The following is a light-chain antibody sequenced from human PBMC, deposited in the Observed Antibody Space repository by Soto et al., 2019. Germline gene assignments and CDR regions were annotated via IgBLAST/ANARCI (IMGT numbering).Light chain of an antibody. J-gene: IGKJ1*01. V-gene: IGKV1-5*03. CDR1: QIISSW. Sequence: DSKMPQAPSTLSESVGDRVTITFRASQIISSWLAWYQQKPGKAPKLLIYSASDLESGVPSRFSGSGFGTEFTLTITSLQPDDFATYYCQQYNSYSTLGPATFGQGTKVDIK. CDR3: QQYNSYSTLGPAT. CDR2: SAS.